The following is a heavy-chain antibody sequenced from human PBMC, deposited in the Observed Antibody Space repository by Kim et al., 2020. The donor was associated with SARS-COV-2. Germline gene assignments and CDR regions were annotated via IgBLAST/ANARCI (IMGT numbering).Heavy chain of an antibody. J-gene: IGHJ6*02. CDR1: GFTVTDYW. V-gene: IGHV3-74*01. Sequence: GGSLRLSCATSGFTVTDYWMHWVRQAPGKGLVWVSRIRGGGTGISYADSVKGRFTISRDNVNNTLYLQMNNLRAEDTALYYCTSDTVLYVLDVWGQGTPLSLS. CDR2: IRGGGTGI. D-gene: IGHD4-4*01. CDR3: TSDTVLYVLDV.